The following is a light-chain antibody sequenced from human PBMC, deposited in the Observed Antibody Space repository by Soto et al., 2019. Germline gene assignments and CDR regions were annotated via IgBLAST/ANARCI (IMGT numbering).Light chain of an antibody. J-gene: IGKJ5*01. CDR3: QQFYSAPIT. Sequence: DIQMSQSPSSLSASFGDSVTITCRASQTIKNYLNWYQQKPGSAPNLLIYSASTLHSGVPSRFSGTKSATDFTLTITSLQPEDFATYYCQQFYSAPITFGQGTRLE. CDR1: QTIKNY. CDR2: SAS. V-gene: IGKV1-39*01.